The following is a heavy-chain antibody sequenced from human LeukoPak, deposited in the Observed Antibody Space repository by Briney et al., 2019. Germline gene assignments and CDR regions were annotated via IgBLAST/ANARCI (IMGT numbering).Heavy chain of an antibody. J-gene: IGHJ4*02. CDR1: GGTFSSYA. V-gene: IGHV1-69*13. D-gene: IGHD3-16*01. Sequence: GASVKVSCKASGGTFSSYAISWVRQAPGQGLEWMGGIIPIFGTANYAQKFQGRVTITADESTSTAYMELSSLRSEDTAVYYCASPNEDYMITFGGATYYFDYWGQGTLVTVSS. CDR3: ASPNEDYMITFGGATYYFDY. CDR2: IIPIFGTA.